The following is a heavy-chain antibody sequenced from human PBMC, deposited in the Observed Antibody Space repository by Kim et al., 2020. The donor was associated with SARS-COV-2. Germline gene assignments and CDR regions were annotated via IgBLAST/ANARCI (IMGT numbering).Heavy chain of an antibody. D-gene: IGHD3-10*01. V-gene: IGHV4-34*01. CDR3: ARRSALLWFGELGGWFDP. Sequence: KSRVTISVDTSKNQFSLKLSSVTAADTAVYYCARRSALLWFGELGGWFDPWGQGTLVTVSS. J-gene: IGHJ5*02.